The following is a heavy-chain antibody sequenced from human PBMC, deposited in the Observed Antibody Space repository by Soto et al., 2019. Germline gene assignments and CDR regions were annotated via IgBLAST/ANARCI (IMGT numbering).Heavy chain of an antibody. D-gene: IGHD3-10*01. CDR3: ARDRVKFTYGVDKGLDP. V-gene: IGHV4-59*12. CDR2: VHSLGIT. CDR1: GDSLSTYY. Sequence: QVQLQESGPGVVKPSETLSLTCTVSGDSLSTYYWNWIRQTPGKGLEWIGHVHSLGITNYNPSLKGRVSMSLDTSQNSFSLDLSSVTTADTAVYFCARDRVKFTYGVDKGLDPWGQGALVIVSS. J-gene: IGHJ5*02.